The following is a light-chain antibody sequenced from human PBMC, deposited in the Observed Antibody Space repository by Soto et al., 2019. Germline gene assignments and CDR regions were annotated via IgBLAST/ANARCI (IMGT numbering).Light chain of an antibody. CDR3: LLSYRGTRV. CDR1: TGAVTSGHY. J-gene: IGLJ2*01. CDR2: ETS. Sequence: QAVVTQEPSLTVSPGGTVTLTCGSSTGAVTSGHYPYWFQQKPGQAPRTLIYETSNKHSWTPARFSGSLLGGKAALTLSGAQREDEADYYCLLSYRGTRVFGGGTKLTVL. V-gene: IGLV7-46*01.